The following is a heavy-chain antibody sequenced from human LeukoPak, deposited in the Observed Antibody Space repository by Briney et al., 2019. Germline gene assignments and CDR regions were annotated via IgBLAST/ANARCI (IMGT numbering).Heavy chain of an antibody. CDR1: GGSFSGYY. Sequence: SETLSLTCAVYGGSFSGYYWSWIRQPPGKGLEWIGEINHSGSTNYNPSLKSRVTISVDTSKNQFSLKLSSVTAADTAVYYCARSKSVLWFGEPRGVFYWGQGTLVTVSS. D-gene: IGHD3-10*01. CDR3: ARSKSVLWFGEPRGVFY. J-gene: IGHJ4*02. V-gene: IGHV4-34*01. CDR2: INHSGST.